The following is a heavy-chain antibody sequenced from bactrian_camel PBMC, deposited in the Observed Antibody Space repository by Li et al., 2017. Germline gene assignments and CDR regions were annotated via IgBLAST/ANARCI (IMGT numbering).Heavy chain of an antibody. CDR1: GSTLSPFC. CDR2: IYIGGGST. J-gene: IGHJ4*01. V-gene: IGHV3S54*01. CDR3: AAGFVVGAENLFLRGAWRY. Sequence: HVQLVESGGGSVQSGGSLTLSCAVSGSTLSPFCMAWFRQVPGKKREGVAVIYIGGGSTWYAGSVKGRFTISQDNAKNTVYLQMTSLKPEDTAMYYCAAGFVVGAENLFLRGAWRYWGQGTQVTVS. D-gene: IGHD2*01.